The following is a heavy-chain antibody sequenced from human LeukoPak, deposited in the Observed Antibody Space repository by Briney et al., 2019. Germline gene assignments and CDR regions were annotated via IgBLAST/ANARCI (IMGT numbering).Heavy chain of an antibody. CDR3: AKGSYYDSSGSFYFDY. CDR1: GITFSRNW. CDR2: ISGSGDNT. Sequence: PGGSLRLSCVDSGITFSRNWMSWVRQAPGKGLEWVSGISGSGDNTYYADSVKGRFTISRDNSKNTLYVQVNSLGTEDTAAYYCAKGSYYDSSGSFYFDYWGQGTLVTVSS. D-gene: IGHD3-22*01. V-gene: IGHV3-23*01. J-gene: IGHJ4*02.